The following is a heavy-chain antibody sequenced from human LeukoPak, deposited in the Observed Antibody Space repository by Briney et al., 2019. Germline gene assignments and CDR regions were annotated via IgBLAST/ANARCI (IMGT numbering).Heavy chain of an antibody. CDR3: ARTSGWYFDY. J-gene: IGHJ4*02. CDR2: ISSDGRNI. CDR1: GFTFSNYA. Sequence: GGSLRLSCAASGFTFSNYAMHWVRQVPGKGLEWVAVISSDGRNIYYADSVKGRFIISRDTSRNILFLQMNGLRADDTAIYYCARTSGWYFDYWGQGTLVTVSS. D-gene: IGHD6-19*01. V-gene: IGHV3-30*04.